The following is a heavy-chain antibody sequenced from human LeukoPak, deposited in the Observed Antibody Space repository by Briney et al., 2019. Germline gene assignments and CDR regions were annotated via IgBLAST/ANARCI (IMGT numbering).Heavy chain of an antibody. Sequence: PGGSLRLSCAASALPFNNFPMSWVRQAPGKGLEWVSTIGSSDGRTYYADSVKGRFSISRDNSKNTLFLQMNSVRGEDAAIYYCARSQYGSYSDYWGQGTLVTVSS. CDR2: IGSSDGRT. CDR1: ALPFNNFP. J-gene: IGHJ4*02. CDR3: ARSQYGSYSDY. D-gene: IGHD1-1*01. V-gene: IGHV3-23*01.